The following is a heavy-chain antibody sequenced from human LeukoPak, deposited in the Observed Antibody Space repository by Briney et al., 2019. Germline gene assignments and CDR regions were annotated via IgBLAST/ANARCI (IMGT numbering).Heavy chain of an antibody. Sequence: GGSLRLSCVASGFSFSDYYMSWIRQAPGKGLEWVSYISSSGSHTNYADSVTGRFTISRNNAKKSLHLQMNSLKAEDTAVYYCARHPDGSLSLDYWGQGTLVTVSS. CDR3: ARHPDGSLSLDY. D-gene: IGHD1-26*01. CDR1: GFSFSDYY. CDR2: ISSSGSHT. V-gene: IGHV3-11*03. J-gene: IGHJ4*02.